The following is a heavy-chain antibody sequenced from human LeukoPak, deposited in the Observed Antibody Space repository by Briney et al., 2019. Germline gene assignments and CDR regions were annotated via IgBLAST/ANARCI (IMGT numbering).Heavy chain of an antibody. Sequence: GGSLRLPCAVSGFTFSSHWMHWVRQGPGKGLVWVSRINGDGRTTSYADSMKGRFTISRDNAKKTLYLQMNSLRAEDTAVYYCARGPSPYDSGTHYVGDYWGQGTLVTVSS. V-gene: IGHV3-74*01. CDR2: INGDGRTT. D-gene: IGHD3-10*01. CDR1: GFTFSSHW. CDR3: ARGPSPYDSGTHYVGDY. J-gene: IGHJ4*02.